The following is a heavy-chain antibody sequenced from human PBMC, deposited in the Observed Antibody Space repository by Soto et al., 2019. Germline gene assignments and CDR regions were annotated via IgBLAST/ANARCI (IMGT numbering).Heavy chain of an antibody. D-gene: IGHD2-8*01. Sequence: EVQLVESGGGLVQPGGSLRLSCAASGFTFSNYDMTWVRQAPGQGLEWVSGISGGGDKTYNADSVKGRFTISRDNSKNTLYLQMNSLRGEDTAIYYCVKDGEADNGVWDYFDHWGQGTLVTVSS. J-gene: IGHJ4*02. CDR1: GFTFSNYD. V-gene: IGHV3-23*04. CDR3: VKDGEADNGVWDYFDH. CDR2: ISGGGDKT.